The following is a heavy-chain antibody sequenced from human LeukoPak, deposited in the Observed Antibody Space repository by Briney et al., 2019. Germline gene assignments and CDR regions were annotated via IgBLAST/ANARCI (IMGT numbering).Heavy chain of an antibody. CDR1: GFTFDDYA. CDR3: AKDNLGYYYYMDV. V-gene: IGHV3-9*01. CDR2: ISWNSGSI. Sequence: GRSLRLSCAASGFTFDDYAMYWVRQAPGKGLEWVSGISWNSGSIGYADSVKGRFTISRDNAKNSLYLQMNSLRAEDTALYYCAKDNLGYYYYMDVWGKGTTVTVSS. J-gene: IGHJ6*03.